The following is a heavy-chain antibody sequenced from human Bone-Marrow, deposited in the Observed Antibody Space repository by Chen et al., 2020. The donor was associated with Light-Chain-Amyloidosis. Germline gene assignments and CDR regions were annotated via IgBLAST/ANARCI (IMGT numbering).Heavy chain of an antibody. CDR1: GFTFSSYG. Sequence: QVQLVESGGGVVQPGRYLRLSCAASGFTFSSYGMHWVRQAPGKGLEWVAVIWYDGSNKYYADSVKGRFTISRDNSKNTLYLQMNSLRAEDTAVYYCARDRVVRFLGPGFDIWGQGTMVTVSS. V-gene: IGHV3-33*01. J-gene: IGHJ3*02. D-gene: IGHD3-3*01. CDR2: IWYDGSNK. CDR3: ARDRVVRFLGPGFDI.